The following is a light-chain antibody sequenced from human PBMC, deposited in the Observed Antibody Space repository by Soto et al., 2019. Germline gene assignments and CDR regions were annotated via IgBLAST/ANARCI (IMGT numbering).Light chain of an antibody. CDR2: EVS. V-gene: IGLV2-14*01. J-gene: IGLJ1*01. CDR1: SSDVGGYNY. Sequence: QSALTQPASVSGSPGQSITISCTGTSSDVGGYNYVSWYQQHPGKAPKLMIYEVSNRSSGVSNRFSGSKSGNTASLTISGLQAEDEADYYCCSYAGSPYVFGTGTKLTVL. CDR3: CSYAGSPYV.